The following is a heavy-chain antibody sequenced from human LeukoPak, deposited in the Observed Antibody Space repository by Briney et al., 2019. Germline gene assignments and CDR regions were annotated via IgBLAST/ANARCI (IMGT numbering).Heavy chain of an antibody. J-gene: IGHJ6*03. D-gene: IGHD2-2*02. CDR2: IYYSGST. V-gene: IGHV4-30-4*08. CDR3: ARVSCSSTSCYTGINEGYYYYYYMDV. Sequence: SQTLPLTCTVSGGSISSGDYYWSWIRQPPGKGLEWIGYIYYSGSTYYNPSLKSRVTISVDTSKNQFSLKLSSVTAADTAVYYCARVSCSSTSCYTGINEGYYYYYYMDVWGKGTTVTVSS. CDR1: GGSISSGDYY.